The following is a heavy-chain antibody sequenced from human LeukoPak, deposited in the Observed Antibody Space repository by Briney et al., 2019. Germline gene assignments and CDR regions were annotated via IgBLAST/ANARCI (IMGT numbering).Heavy chain of an antibody. CDR1: GFTFSSNA. D-gene: IGHD1-26*01. CDR3: AKRSYYDAFDI. Sequence: GGSLRLSCAASGFTFSSNAMSWVRQAPGKGLEWVSAISDSGVRTYYAGSVKGRFTISRDNAKNSLYLQMNSLRAEDTALYYCAKRSYYDAFDIWGQGTMVTVSS. J-gene: IGHJ3*02. V-gene: IGHV3-23*01. CDR2: ISDSGVRT.